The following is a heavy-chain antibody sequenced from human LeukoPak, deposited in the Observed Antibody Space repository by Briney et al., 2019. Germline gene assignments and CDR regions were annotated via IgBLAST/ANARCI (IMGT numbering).Heavy chain of an antibody. CDR2: ISGDGGRT. J-gene: IGHJ3*02. CDR3: AKDLASVYDAFNI. V-gene: IGHV3-43*02. Sequence: GGSLRLSCAASGFTFDDYAMNWVRQAPGKGLEWVSLISGDGGRTFYADSVKGRFTISRDNSKNSLYLEMNSMRTEDTALYYCAKDLASVYDAFNIWGQGTMVTVSS. CDR1: GFTFDDYA.